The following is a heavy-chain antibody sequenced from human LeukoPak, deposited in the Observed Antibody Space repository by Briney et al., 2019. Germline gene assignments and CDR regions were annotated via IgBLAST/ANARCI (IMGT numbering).Heavy chain of an antibody. V-gene: IGHV4-34*01. Sequence: SETLSLTCAVYGGSFSGYYWSWIRQPPGKGLEWIGEINHSGSTNYNPSLKSRVTISVGTSKNQFSLKLSSVTAADTAVYYCARGRGFFVVVVAATYGWFDPWGQGTLVTVSS. CDR1: GGSFSGYY. CDR3: ARGRGFFVVVVAATYGWFDP. D-gene: IGHD2-15*01. CDR2: INHSGST. J-gene: IGHJ5*02.